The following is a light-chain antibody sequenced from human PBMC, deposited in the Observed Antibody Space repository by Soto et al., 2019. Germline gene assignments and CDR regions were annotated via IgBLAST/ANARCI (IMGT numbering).Light chain of an antibody. V-gene: IGKV3-15*01. CDR1: QSVSSN. CDR2: GAS. CDR3: QQYHNWWT. Sequence: IEMTQSPATLSVSPGERATLSCRASQSVSSNLVWYQQKPGQAPRLLIYGASTRVTGIPARFSGSGSGTEFTLTISSLQSEDFAFYYCQQYHNWWTFGQGTKVEIK. J-gene: IGKJ1*01.